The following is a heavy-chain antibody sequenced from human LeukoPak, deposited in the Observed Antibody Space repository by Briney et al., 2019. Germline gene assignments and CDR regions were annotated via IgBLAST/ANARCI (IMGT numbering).Heavy chain of an antibody. CDR2: INHSGST. CDR3: ARGRLLLWFGEPSYYFDY. J-gene: IGHJ4*02. Sequence: SETLSLTCAVYGGSFSGYYWSWIRQPPGKGLEWIGEINHSGSTNYNPSLKSRVTISVDTSKNQFSLKLSSVTAADTAVYYCARGRLLLWFGEPSYYFDYWGQGTLVTVSS. CDR1: GGSFSGYY. D-gene: IGHD3-10*01. V-gene: IGHV4-34*01.